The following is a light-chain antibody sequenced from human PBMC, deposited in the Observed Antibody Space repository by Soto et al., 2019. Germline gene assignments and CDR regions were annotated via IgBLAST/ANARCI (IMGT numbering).Light chain of an antibody. V-gene: IGKV3-20*01. J-gene: IGKJ1*01. CDR3: HYYGSSPWT. Sequence: EIVLTQSPGTLSLSPGERGTLSCRASQSVSSNYLAWYQQKPGQAPGLLIYSAFSRATGIPDMFSGSGSGTHLTLTISRLEPEDFAWYYCHYYGSSPWTFGQGTKVEIK. CDR2: SAF. CDR1: QSVSSNY.